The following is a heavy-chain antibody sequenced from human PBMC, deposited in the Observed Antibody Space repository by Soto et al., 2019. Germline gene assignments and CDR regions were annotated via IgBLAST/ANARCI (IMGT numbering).Heavy chain of an antibody. J-gene: IGHJ6*02. CDR3: ARHMKDSSSGRHYYYYGMDV. V-gene: IGHV5-10-1*01. CDR2: IDPSDSYT. Sequence: GESLKISCKGSGYSFTSYWISWVRQMPGKGLEWMGRIDPSDSYTNYSPSFQGHVTISADKSISTAYLQWSSLKASDTAMYYCARHMKDSSSGRHYYYYGMDVWGQGTTVTVSS. D-gene: IGHD6-19*01. CDR1: GYSFTSYW.